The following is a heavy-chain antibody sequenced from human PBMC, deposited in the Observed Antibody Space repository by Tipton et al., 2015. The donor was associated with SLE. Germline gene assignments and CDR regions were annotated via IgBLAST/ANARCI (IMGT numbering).Heavy chain of an antibody. CDR3: ARGGGGSYYVKDY. CDR2: IYYSGST. V-gene: IGHV4-59*01. CDR1: GGSISSYY. D-gene: IGHD1-26*01. J-gene: IGHJ4*02. Sequence: LRLSCTVSGGSISSYYWSWIRQPPGKGLEWIGYIYYSGSTNYNPSLKSRVTISVDTSKNQFSLKLSSVTAADTAVYYCARGGGGSYYVKDYWGQGTLVTVSP.